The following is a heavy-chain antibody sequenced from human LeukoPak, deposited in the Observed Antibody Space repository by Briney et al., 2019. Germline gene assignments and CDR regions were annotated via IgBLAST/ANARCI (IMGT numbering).Heavy chain of an antibody. J-gene: IGHJ5*02. D-gene: IGHD5-24*01. CDR2: IYYSGST. CDR3: ARVGITQGFDP. Sequence: SETLSLTCTVSLGSISSYYWSWIRQPPGKGLEWIGYIYYSGSTNYNPSLKSRVTISVDTSKNQFSLKLSSVTAADTAVYYCARVGITQGFDPWGQGTLVTVSS. CDR1: LGSISSYY. V-gene: IGHV4-59*01.